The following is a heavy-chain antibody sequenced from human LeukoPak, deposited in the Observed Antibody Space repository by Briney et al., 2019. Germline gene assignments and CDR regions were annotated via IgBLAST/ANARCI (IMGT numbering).Heavy chain of an antibody. V-gene: IGHV1-18*01. D-gene: IGHD2-21*02. J-gene: IGHJ4*02. CDR2: ISAYNGNT. CDR1: GYTFTSYG. Sequence: ASLKVSCKASGYTFTSYGISWVRQAPGQGLEWMGRISAYNGNTNYAKKLQGRVTMTTDTSTSTAYMELRSLRSDDTAVYYCARGAYCGGDCYSEVNSDYWGQGTLVTVSS. CDR3: ARGAYCGGDCYSEVNSDY.